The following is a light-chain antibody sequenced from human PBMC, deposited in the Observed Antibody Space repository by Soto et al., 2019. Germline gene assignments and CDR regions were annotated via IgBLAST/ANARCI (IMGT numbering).Light chain of an antibody. CDR3: QQYNSYGLT. CDR2: DAS. J-gene: IGKJ4*01. V-gene: IGKV1-5*01. CDR1: QSIRSW. Sequence: DIQMTQSPSTLSASIGDRVTITCRASQSIRSWLAWYQQKPGRAPNVLIYDASKLKSGVQSRFSGSGSGTEFTLTISSLQPDDFATYYCQQYNSYGLTFGGGTKVEMK.